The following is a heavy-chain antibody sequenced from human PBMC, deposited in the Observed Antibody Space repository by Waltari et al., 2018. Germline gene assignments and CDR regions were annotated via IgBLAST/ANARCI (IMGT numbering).Heavy chain of an antibody. J-gene: IGHJ4*02. CDR1: GFPFITYA. CDR2: ISDSGVIT. V-gene: IGHV3-23*01. D-gene: IGHD3-22*01. Sequence: EVHLLESGGGLVQPGGSLSLSCGAPGFPFITYAMSWVRQVPGKGLEWVSGISDSGVITKYADSVKGRFTVSRDNSKNTLYLQLNSLRAEDTAVYYCARHLYSIDYLELGNWGQGTLVTVSS. CDR3: ARHLYSIDYLELGN.